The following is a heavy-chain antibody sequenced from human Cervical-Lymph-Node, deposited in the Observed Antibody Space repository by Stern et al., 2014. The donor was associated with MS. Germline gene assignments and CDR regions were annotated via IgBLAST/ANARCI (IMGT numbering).Heavy chain of an antibody. V-gene: IGHV3-11*01. D-gene: IGHD6-19*01. Sequence: VQLVESGGGLVKPGGSLRLSCAASGFTFSDYYMSWIRQAPGKGLEWVSSISSIGSSIYYADSVKGRFTISRDNAKNSLYLQMNSLRAEDTAVYYCARSHSKWLVHDAFDIWGQGTMVSVSS. CDR2: ISSIGSSI. J-gene: IGHJ3*02. CDR3: ARSHSKWLVHDAFDI. CDR1: GFTFSDYY.